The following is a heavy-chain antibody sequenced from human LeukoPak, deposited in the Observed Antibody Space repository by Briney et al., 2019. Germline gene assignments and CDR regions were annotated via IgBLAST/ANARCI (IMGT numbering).Heavy chain of an antibody. CDR3: ARDRGYQMVDP. CDR2: IKQDGSEK. D-gene: IGHD5-12*01. Sequence: GGSLRLSCAASGFTFSTYWMTWVRQAPGKGLEWVANIKQDGSEKYYVDSVKGRFTISRDNAKNTLYLQMNSLTAEDTAVYYCARDRGYQMVDPWGQGTLVTVSS. J-gene: IGHJ5*02. V-gene: IGHV3-7*01. CDR1: GFTFSTYW.